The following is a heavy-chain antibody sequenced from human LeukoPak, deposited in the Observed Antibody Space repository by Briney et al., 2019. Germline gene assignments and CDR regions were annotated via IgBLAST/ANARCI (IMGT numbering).Heavy chain of an antibody. J-gene: IGHJ4*02. D-gene: IGHD3-16*02. Sequence: PGGSLRLSCAASGFTFSSYGMHWVRQAPGKGLEWVAFIRYDGSNKYYADSVKGRFTISRDNSKNTLYLQMNSLRAEDTAVYYCASAYCDYVWGSYRHHPLDYWGQGTLVTVSS. V-gene: IGHV3-30*02. CDR2: IRYDGSNK. CDR1: GFTFSSYG. CDR3: ASAYCDYVWGSYRHHPLDY.